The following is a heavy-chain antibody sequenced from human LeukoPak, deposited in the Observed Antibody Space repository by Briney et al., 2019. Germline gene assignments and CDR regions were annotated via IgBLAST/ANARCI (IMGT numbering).Heavy chain of an antibody. Sequence: PGGSLRLSCAASGFTFSSYGMHWVRQAPGKGLEWVTVISYDGSNKYYADSVKGRFTISRDNSKNTLYLQMNSLRAEDTAVYYCAKSVVGYSYAAPIFDYWGQGTLVTVSS. J-gene: IGHJ4*02. CDR3: AKSVVGYSYAAPIFDY. D-gene: IGHD5-18*01. CDR1: GFTFSSYG. CDR2: ISYDGSNK. V-gene: IGHV3-30*18.